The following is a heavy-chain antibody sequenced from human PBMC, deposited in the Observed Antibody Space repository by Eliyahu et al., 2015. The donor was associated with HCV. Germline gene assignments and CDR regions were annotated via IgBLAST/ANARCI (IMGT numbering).Heavy chain of an antibody. Sequence: QVQLVQSGAELKKPGASVKVSCKASGXSFTGXXXSXVRQAPGXGLEWMGWISGYNGNTNHVQKFRGTVVLTTDTSTSTAYMELRSLRSDDTAVYYCARVGPSGRPANYYYGMDVWGQGTTVTVSS. CDR2: ISGYNGNT. CDR1: GXSFTGXX. J-gene: IGHJ6*02. D-gene: IGHD3-10*01. V-gene: IGHV1-18*01. CDR3: ARVGPSGRPANYYYGMDV.